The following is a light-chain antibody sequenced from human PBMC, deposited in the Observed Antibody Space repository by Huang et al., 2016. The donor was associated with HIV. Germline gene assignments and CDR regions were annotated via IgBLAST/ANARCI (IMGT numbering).Light chain of an antibody. CDR1: QTVSSN. V-gene: IGKV3-15*01. Sequence: EIVMTQSPATLSVSPGERATLSCRASQTVSSNLAWYQQKPGQAPRLRIYAASTRATVIPARFSGSGSGTEFTLTISSLQSEDFAVYYCQHYRVWPPVYTFGQGTKLEIK. CDR3: QHYRVWPPVYT. J-gene: IGKJ2*01. CDR2: AAS.